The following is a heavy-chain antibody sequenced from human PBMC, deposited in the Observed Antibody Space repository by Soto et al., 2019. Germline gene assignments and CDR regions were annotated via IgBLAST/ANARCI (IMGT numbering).Heavy chain of an antibody. V-gene: IGHV3-30*18. CDR3: AKDQHGYRYVLDY. D-gene: IGHD5-18*01. J-gene: IGHJ4*02. Sequence: QVQLVESGGGVVQPGRSLRLSCAASGITFSSYGMHWVRQAPGKGLEWVAVISYDGSNKYYVDSVKGRFTISRDNSKNTLYLQMNSLRPEDTAVYYCAKDQHGYRYVLDYWGQGTLVTVSS. CDR2: ISYDGSNK. CDR1: GITFSSYG.